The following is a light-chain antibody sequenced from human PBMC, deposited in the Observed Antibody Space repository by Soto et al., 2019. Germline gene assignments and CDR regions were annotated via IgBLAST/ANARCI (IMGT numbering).Light chain of an antibody. Sequence: EIVLTQSPGTLALSLGYGATLSCRASQTVNRDYLAWYHQKPGQPPRLLIYGVSNRATGVPDRFSGGGSGTEFTLTIVSLEPDDFGTYYCQQYIDSPRTFGQGTRVEVK. CDR1: QTVNRDY. V-gene: IGKV3-20*01. J-gene: IGKJ1*01. CDR2: GVS. CDR3: QQYIDSPRT.